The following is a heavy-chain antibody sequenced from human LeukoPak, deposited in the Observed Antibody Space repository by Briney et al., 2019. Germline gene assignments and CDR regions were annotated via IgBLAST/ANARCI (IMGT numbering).Heavy chain of an antibody. J-gene: IGHJ4*02. CDR3: ARLKYGTNSGDFDY. CDR1: GYRFTYYW. V-gene: IGHV5-10-1*01. Sequence: GESLKISLKGSGYRFTYYWITRVRPMSGKGLEWIGGIDPSDSYGNSPSFQGHVTISADKSNSTAYLQWSSLKASDTAIYYCARLKYGTNSGDFDYWGQGTLVTVAS. D-gene: IGHD1-1*01. CDR2: IDPSDSYG.